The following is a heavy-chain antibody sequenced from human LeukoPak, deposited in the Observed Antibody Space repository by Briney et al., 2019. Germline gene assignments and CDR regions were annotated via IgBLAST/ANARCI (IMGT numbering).Heavy chain of an antibody. CDR1: GGSIRSSTYY. CDR2: IYYSGST. CDR3: ARVLSSRHYYYYYMDV. Sequence: SETLSLTCTVSGGSIRSSTYYWGWIRQPPGKGLEWIGNIYYSGSTYYNSSLKSRVTISVDTSKNQFSLKLSSVTAADTAVYYCARVLSSRHYYYYYMDVWGKGTTVTVSS. V-gene: IGHV4-39*07. J-gene: IGHJ6*03. D-gene: IGHD3-10*01.